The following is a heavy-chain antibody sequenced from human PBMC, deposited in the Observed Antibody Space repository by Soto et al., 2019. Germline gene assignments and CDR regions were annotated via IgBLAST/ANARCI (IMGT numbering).Heavy chain of an antibody. CDR1: GFTFSSYS. V-gene: IGHV3-21*01. D-gene: IGHD1-26*01. J-gene: IGHJ4*02. CDR2: ISSSSSYI. CDR3: ARDRVGALLFDY. Sequence: PGGSLRLSCAASGFTFSSYSMNWVRQAPGKGLEWVSSISSSSSYIYYADSVKGRFTISRDNSKNTLYLQMDSLRAEDTAVYYCARDRVGALLFDYWGQGTLVTVSS.